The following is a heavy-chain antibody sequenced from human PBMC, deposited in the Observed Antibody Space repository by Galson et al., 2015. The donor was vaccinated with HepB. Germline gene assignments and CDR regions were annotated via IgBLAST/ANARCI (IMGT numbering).Heavy chain of an antibody. CDR3: AHSGSGSYYEMGTDAFDI. CDR2: IYWDDDK. V-gene: IGHV2-5*02. CDR1: GFSLRTSGVG. J-gene: IGHJ3*02. Sequence: PALVKPTQTLTLPCTFSGFSLRTSGVGVGWIRQPPGKALEWLALIYWDDDKRYSPSLKSRLTITKDTSKNQVVLTMTNMDPVDTATYYCAHSGSGSYYEMGTDAFDIWGQGTMVTVSS. D-gene: IGHD3-10*01.